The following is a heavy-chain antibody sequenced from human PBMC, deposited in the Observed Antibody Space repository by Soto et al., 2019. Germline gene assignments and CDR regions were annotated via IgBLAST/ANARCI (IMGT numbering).Heavy chain of an antibody. CDR3: AGHYPPPERRGNPFDY. V-gene: IGHV5-51*01. CDR2: IYPGDSDT. J-gene: IGHJ4*02. Sequence: GESLKISCKGSGYSFTSYWIGWVRQMPGKGLEWMGIIYPGDSDTRYSPSFQGQVTISADKSISTAYLQWSSLKASDTAMYYCAGHYPPPERRGNPFDYWGQGTLVTVSS. D-gene: IGHD1-1*01. CDR1: GYSFTSYW.